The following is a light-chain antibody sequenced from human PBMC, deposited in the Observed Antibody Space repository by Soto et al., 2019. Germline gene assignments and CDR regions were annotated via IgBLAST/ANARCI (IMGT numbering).Light chain of an antibody. V-gene: IGLV1-51*01. Sequence: QSVFTQPPSVSAAPGQTVTISCSGSSSNIGNNFVSWYQQLPGTAPRLLIYDNNNRPSGIPARFSGSQSGTSATLAITGLQTGDEADYFCGTWDSSLSVVIFGGGTKLTVL. CDR2: DNN. J-gene: IGLJ2*01. CDR3: GTWDSSLSVVI. CDR1: SSNIGNNF.